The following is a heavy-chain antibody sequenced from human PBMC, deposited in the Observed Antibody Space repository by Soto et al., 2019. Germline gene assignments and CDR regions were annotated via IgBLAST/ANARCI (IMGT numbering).Heavy chain of an antibody. J-gene: IGHJ4*02. CDR3: TRGLHSLFDY. CDR1: GFTFSNYG. D-gene: IGHD2-21*01. Sequence: GGSLRLSCAASGFTFSNYGMHWVRQAPGKGLEWVAVIWYDGNNKYYADSVKGRFTISRDNSNNTLYVQMTSLRAEDTAVYYCTRGLHSLFDYWGQGTLVTVSS. CDR2: IWYDGNNK. V-gene: IGHV3-33*01.